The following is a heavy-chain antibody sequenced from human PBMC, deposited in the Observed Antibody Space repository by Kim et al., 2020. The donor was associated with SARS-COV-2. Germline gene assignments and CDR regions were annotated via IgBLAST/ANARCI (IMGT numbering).Heavy chain of an antibody. Sequence: ASVKVSCKASGYTFTTYAMHWVRQAPGQRLEWMGWINAANGNTKYSHRFQGRVTITRDTSATTAYMELSSLRSEDTAMYYCAKGRAFNAEYFQHWGQGTLVTVSS. CDR1: GYTFTTYA. CDR2: INAANGNT. D-gene: IGHD3-3*02. CDR3: AKGRAFNAEYFQH. V-gene: IGHV1-3*01. J-gene: IGHJ1*01.